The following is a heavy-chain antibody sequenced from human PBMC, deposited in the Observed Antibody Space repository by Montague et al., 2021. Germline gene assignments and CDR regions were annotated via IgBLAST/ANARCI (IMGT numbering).Heavy chain of an antibody. CDR1: GFAFNMYW. Sequence: SLRLSCAASGFAFNMYWMHWVRQAPGKGLVWVSRIHGDGGATYSAGFVRGRFTISRDNAKNTLYLQMNSLEAEDTAIYYCVRSCSVTNCYTGDAFDVRGHGTMVTVSS. J-gene: IGHJ3*01. D-gene: IGHD3-16*02. CDR3: VRSCSVTNCYTGDAFDV. V-gene: IGHV3-74*01. CDR2: IHGDGGAT.